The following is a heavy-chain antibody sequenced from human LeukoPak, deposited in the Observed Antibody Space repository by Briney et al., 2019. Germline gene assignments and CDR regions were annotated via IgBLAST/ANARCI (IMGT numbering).Heavy chain of an antibody. J-gene: IGHJ6*03. CDR3: ARGTAVAGMPNMDV. Sequence: KASETLSLTCAVYGGSFGGYYWAWVRQAPGKGLEWIGEINHSEGSNYNPSLKSRVTISVDASKNQFSLRLSSVAAADTAVYYCARGTAVAGMPNMDVWGKGTTVIVSS. CDR1: GGSFGGYY. CDR2: INHSEGS. D-gene: IGHD6-19*01. V-gene: IGHV4-34*01.